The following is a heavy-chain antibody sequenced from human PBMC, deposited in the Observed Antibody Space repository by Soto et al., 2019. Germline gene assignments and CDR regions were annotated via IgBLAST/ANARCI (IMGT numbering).Heavy chain of an antibody. CDR3: ARPATGQLGGGYYYYYGMDV. J-gene: IGHJ6*02. CDR1: GGTFSSYA. V-gene: IGHV1-69*13. D-gene: IGHD6-6*01. Sequence: SVKVSCKASGGTFSSYAISWVRQAPGQGLEWMGGIIPIFGTANYAQKFQGRVTITADESTSTAYMELSSLRSEDTAVYYCARPATGQLGGGYYYYYGMDVWGQGTTVTVSS. CDR2: IIPIFGTA.